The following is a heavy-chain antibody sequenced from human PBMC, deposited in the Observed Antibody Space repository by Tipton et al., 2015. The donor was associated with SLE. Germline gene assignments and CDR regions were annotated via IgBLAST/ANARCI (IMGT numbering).Heavy chain of an antibody. CDR2: ISHTGST. CDR3: ARRWDTSTWDY. CDR1: GGSLSTNDF. J-gene: IGHJ4*02. Sequence: SLRLSCGISGGSLSTNDFWSWVRQLPGKGLEWIAEISHTGSTNVNSSLKSRVSISVETSKNQISLKLSSVTAADTAFYYCARRWDTSTWDYWGQGTLVSVSS. V-gene: IGHV4-4*02. D-gene: IGHD6-13*01.